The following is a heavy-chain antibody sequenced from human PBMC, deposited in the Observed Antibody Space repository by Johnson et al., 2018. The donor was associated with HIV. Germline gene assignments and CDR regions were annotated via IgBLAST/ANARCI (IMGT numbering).Heavy chain of an antibody. CDR3: AKIAAAAGLKDAFDM. Sequence: VQLVESGGGVVQPGRSLRLSCAASGFTFSSYGMHWVRQAPGKGLEWVAVISYDGSHKYSADSVKGRFTIYRDNSKNTLYLQMNILGAEDRAVYYCAKIAAAAGLKDAFDMWGQGTMVTVSS. D-gene: IGHD6-13*01. CDR1: GFTFSSYG. V-gene: IGHV3-30*18. J-gene: IGHJ3*02. CDR2: ISYDGSHK.